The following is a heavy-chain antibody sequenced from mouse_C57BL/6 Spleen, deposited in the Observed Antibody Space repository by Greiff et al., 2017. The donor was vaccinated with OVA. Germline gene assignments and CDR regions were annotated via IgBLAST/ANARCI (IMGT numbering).Heavy chain of an antibody. CDR3: ARGLGRSPFDY. CDR2: IDPSDSYT. V-gene: IGHV1-69*01. D-gene: IGHD4-1*01. Sequence: QVQLHQPGAELVMPGASVKLSCKASGYTFTSYWMHWVKQRPGQGLEWIGEIDPSDSYTNYNQKFKGKSTLTVDKSSSTAYMQLSSLTSEDSAVYYCARGLGRSPFDYWGQGTTLTVSS. CDR1: GYTFTSYW. J-gene: IGHJ2*01.